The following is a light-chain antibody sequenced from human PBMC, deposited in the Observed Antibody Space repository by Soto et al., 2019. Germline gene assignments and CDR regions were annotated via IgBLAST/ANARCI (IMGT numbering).Light chain of an antibody. CDR1: SSDVGSYNR. J-gene: IGLJ1*01. Sequence: QSLLTQPPSVSGSPGQSFTISCAGTSSDVGSYNRVSWYQQPPGTAPKLMIYEVSNRPSGVPDRFSGSKSGNTASLTISGLQPEDEADYYCNSYTSSNTYVFGTGTKVTGL. CDR2: EVS. CDR3: NSYTSSNTYV. V-gene: IGLV2-18*02.